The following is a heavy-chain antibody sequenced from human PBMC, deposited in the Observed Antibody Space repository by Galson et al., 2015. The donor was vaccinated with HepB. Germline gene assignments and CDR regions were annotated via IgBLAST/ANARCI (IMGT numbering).Heavy chain of an antibody. V-gene: IGHV3-23*01. CDR2: ISGSGGST. D-gene: IGHD3-10*01. CDR1: GFTFRNYA. Sequence: SLRLSCAASGFTFRNYAMSWVRQAPGKGLEWVSSISGSGGSTYYADSVKGRFTISRDNSKNTLYLQMNRLGADDTAVYYCAKDMGGMDVWGQGTTVTVSS. CDR3: AKDMGGMDV. J-gene: IGHJ6*02.